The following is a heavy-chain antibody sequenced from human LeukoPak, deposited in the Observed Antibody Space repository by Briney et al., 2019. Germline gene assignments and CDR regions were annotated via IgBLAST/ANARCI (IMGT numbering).Heavy chain of an antibody. CDR3: ATGHSYGYDY. D-gene: IGHD5-18*01. J-gene: IGHJ4*02. Sequence: PGGSLRLSCAVSGLTFSDFWMHWVRQPPGKGLVWVALVKGDGRTTIYADSVKGRFTISRDNAKNTLYPQMNSLRADDSGVYYCATGHSYGYDYWGQGVLVTVSS. V-gene: IGHV3-74*01. CDR1: GLTFSDFW. CDR2: VKGDGRTT.